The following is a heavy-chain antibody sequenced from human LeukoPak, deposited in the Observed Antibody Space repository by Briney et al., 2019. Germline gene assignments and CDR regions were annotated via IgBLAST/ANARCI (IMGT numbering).Heavy chain of an antibody. Sequence: GESLKISFAASGXTFSSYSMNWVRQAPGKGLEWVSSISSSSSYIYYADSVKGRFTISRDNAKNSLYLQMNSLRAEDTAVYYCARDGSGGVDYWGQGTLVTVSS. D-gene: IGHD3-3*01. CDR3: ARDGSGGVDY. V-gene: IGHV3-21*01. J-gene: IGHJ4*02. CDR1: GXTFSSYS. CDR2: ISSSSSYI.